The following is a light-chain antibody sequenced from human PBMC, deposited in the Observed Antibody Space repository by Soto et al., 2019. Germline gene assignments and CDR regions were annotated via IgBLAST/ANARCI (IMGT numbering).Light chain of an antibody. J-gene: IGKJ4*01. CDR2: AAF. V-gene: IGKV1-9*01. Sequence: DIQITQSPSTLPARLGDRINIPCRASQGIGSYLAWYQHSPGKAPKLLIYAAFMLQSGVPARFSGSGSGTDFTLTISCLQSEDFAKYYCQQHYRYRLTFGGGTKVDIK. CDR1: QGIGSY. CDR3: QQHYRYRLT.